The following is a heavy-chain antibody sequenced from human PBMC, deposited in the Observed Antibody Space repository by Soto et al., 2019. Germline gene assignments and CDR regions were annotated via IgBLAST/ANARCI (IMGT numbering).Heavy chain of an antibody. V-gene: IGHV4-34*01. D-gene: IGHD3-3*01. CDR2: INHSGST. CDR3: ARGSDFWSGYYGYYYYGMDV. CDR1: GGSFSGYY. J-gene: IGHJ6*02. Sequence: SETLSLTCAVYGGSFSGYYWSWVRQPPGKGLEWIGEINHSGSTNYNPSLKSRVTISVDTSKNQFSLKLSSVTAADTAVYYCARGSDFWSGYYGYYYYGMDVWGQGTTVTVSS.